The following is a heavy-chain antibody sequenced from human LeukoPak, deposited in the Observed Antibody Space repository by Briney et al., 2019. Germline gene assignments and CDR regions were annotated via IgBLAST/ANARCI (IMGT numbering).Heavy chain of an antibody. Sequence: SETLSLTCTVSGGSISRYYWSWIRQPPGKGLEWIGYIYYSGSTNYNPSLKSRVTISVDTSKNQFSLKLSSVTAADTAAYYCARASYRPASGAFDIWGQGTMVTVSS. J-gene: IGHJ3*02. CDR1: GGSISRYY. CDR2: IYYSGST. V-gene: IGHV4-59*01. D-gene: IGHD1-14*01. CDR3: ARASYRPASGAFDI.